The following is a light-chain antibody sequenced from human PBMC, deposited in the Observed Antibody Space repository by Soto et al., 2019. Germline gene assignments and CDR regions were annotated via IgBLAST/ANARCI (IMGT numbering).Light chain of an antibody. V-gene: IGKV3-15*01. Sequence: EIVMTQSPATLSVSPGERATLSCRASQSVDSKLAWYQQKPGQGPRLLIFGASSRATGIPARFIGSGSGTEVTLTISSLQSEDFPVYSPWLWTFGQGTKVEIK. CDR1: QSVDSK. CDR3: WLWT. CDR2: GAS. J-gene: IGKJ1*01.